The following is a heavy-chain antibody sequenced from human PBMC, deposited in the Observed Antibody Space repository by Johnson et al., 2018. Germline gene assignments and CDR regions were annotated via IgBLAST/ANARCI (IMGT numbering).Heavy chain of an antibody. CDR3: ARATSMDL. CDR1: GFLLSNYD. CDR2: IGIAGDT. Sequence: VQLVEGGGSLVEPGGSLRLWCSASGFLLSNYDMHWVRQATGRGLEWVSAIGIAGDTYYSGSARGRFTISRDYAKNSLFLQMTSLRPNDTAVYFCARATSMDLWGNGTTVTVSS. V-gene: IGHV3-13*01. J-gene: IGHJ6*04.